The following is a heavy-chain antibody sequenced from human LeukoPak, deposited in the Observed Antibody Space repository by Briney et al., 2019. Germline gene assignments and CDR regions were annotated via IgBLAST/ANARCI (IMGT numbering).Heavy chain of an antibody. D-gene: IGHD1-26*01. CDR3: AKGWEGYWVGGAFDI. J-gene: IGHJ3*02. V-gene: IGHV3-23*05. CDR2: ISRTVTTT. Sequence: PGGSLRLSCAASGFTFSRYDLAWVRQAPGKGLECVSTISRTVTTTYYADSVKGRFTISRDNSKNTLYLQMNSLRAEDTAVYYCAKGWEGYWVGGAFDIWGQGTMVTVSS. CDR1: GFTFSRYD.